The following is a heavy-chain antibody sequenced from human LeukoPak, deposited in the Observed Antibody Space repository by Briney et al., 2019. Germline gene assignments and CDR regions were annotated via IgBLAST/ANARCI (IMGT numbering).Heavy chain of an antibody. CDR1: GGTFSSYA. D-gene: IGHD4-11*01. J-gene: IGHJ3*02. V-gene: IGHV1-69*05. CDR3: ARDLCSNYVSWRPCDNAFDI. Sequence: ASVKVSCKASGGTFSSYAISWVRQAPGQGLEWMGRIIPIFGTANYAQKLQGRVTITTDESTSTAYMELRSLRSEDTAVYYCARDLCSNYVSWRPCDNAFDIWGQGTMVTVSS. CDR2: IIPIFGTA.